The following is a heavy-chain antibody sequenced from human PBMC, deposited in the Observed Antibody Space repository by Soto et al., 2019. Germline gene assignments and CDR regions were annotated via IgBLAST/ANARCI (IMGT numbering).Heavy chain of an antibody. J-gene: IGHJ4*02. CDR3: ACSITTAGTLDY. V-gene: IGHV3-11*01. CDR1: GFAFNDYY. Sequence: GGSLRLSCAASGFAFNDYYMSWIRQTPGKGLEWVSYIDGSGGAMYYADSVKGRFTISRDNAKNSLYLQMNSLRADDTAVYFCACSITTAGTLDYWGQGILVTVS. CDR2: IDGSGGAM. D-gene: IGHD6-13*01.